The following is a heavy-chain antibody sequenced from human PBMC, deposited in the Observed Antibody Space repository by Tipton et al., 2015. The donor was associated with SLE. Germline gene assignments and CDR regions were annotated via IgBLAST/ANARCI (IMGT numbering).Heavy chain of an antibody. CDR3: ARGRGGEFLDY. CDR2: IWYAGSNK. CDR1: GFTVSTSA. D-gene: IGHD3-16*01. V-gene: IGHV3-33*01. J-gene: IGHJ4*02. Sequence: SLRLSCAASGFTVSTSAMHWVRQAPGKGLEWVAVIWYAGSNKFYADAVKCRFTISRDNSKNTVSLQMNSLRVEDTAVYFCARGRGGEFLDYWGQGTLVTVSS.